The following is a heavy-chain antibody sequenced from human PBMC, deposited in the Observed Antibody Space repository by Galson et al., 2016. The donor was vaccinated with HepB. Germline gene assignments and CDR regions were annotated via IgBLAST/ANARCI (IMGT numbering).Heavy chain of an antibody. CDR1: GFTFSSYA. J-gene: IGHJ6*02. V-gene: IGHV3-23*01. CDR3: AKMPPLDLGMGDSSGYPHYGMDV. D-gene: IGHD3-22*01. Sequence: SLRLSCAASGFTFSSYAMSWVRQAPGKGLEWVSAISGSGDTAFYTDSVKGRFTISRDNSKNTLYLQMNSLRAEDTAVYYCAKMPPLDLGMGDSSGYPHYGMDVWGQGTTVTVSS. CDR2: ISGSGDTA.